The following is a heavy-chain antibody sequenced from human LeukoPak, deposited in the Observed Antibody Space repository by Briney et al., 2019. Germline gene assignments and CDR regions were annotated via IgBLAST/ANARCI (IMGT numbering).Heavy chain of an antibody. CDR1: GFTFSSYS. J-gene: IGHJ4*02. CDR3: AFCSGGSCPAMDY. V-gene: IGHV3-21*01. CDR2: ISSSSSYI. Sequence: GGSLRLSCAASGFTFSSYSMNWVRQAPGKGLEWVSSISSSSSYIYYADSVKGRFTISRDSAKNSLYLQMNSLRAEDTAVYYCAFCSGGSCPAMDYWGQGTLVTVSS. D-gene: IGHD2-15*01.